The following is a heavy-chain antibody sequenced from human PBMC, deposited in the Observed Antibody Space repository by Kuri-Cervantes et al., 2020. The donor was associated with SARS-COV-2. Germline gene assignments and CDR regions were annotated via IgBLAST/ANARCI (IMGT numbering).Heavy chain of an antibody. CDR2: INPNSGGT. Sequence: ASVKVSCKASGYTFTGYYMHWVRQAPGQGLEWMGWINPNSGGTNYAQKFQGSVTMTRDTSISTAYMELSSLRSEDTAVYYCATVGSSTRGGSYLWGQGTLVTVSS. CDR3: ATVGSSTRGGSYL. CDR1: GYTFTGYY. D-gene: IGHD1-26*01. V-gene: IGHV1-2*02. J-gene: IGHJ4*02.